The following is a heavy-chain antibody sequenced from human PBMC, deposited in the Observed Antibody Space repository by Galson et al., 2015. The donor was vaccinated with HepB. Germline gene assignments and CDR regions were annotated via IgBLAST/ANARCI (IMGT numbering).Heavy chain of an antibody. D-gene: IGHD3-10*01. CDR3: ARDQGEYYASESSGVAFNI. Sequence: SLRLSCAASGFTFSSYAMHWVRQAPGKGLEWVAVISFDGTNTFYGDSVKGRFTISRDNSKNTLYLQMNSLRAEDTAVFYCARDQGEYYASESSGVAFNIWGQGTMVTVSS. V-gene: IGHV3-30*04. J-gene: IGHJ3*02. CDR2: ISFDGTNT. CDR1: GFTFSSYA.